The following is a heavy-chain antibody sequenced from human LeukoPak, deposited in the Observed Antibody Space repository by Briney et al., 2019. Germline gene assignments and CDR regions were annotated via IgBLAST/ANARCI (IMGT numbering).Heavy chain of an antibody. CDR1: GGSISSGGYS. CDR2: IYHSGST. V-gene: IGHV4-30-2*01. D-gene: IGHD4-17*01. CDR3: ARDHRNYGDALAAFDI. J-gene: IGHJ3*02. Sequence: SQTLSLTCAVSGGSISSGGYSLSWIRQPPGKGLEWIVYIYHSGSTYYNPSLKSRVTISVDRSKNQFSLKLSSVTAADTAVYYCARDHRNYGDALAAFDIWGQGTMVTVSS.